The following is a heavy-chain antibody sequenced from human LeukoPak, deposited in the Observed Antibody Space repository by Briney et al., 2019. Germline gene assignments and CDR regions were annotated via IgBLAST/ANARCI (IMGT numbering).Heavy chain of an antibody. J-gene: IGHJ3*02. D-gene: IGHD3-3*01. CDR2: ISSSSSYI. CDR1: GFTFSSYS. CDR3: ARERITIFGGHYTAAFDI. V-gene: IGHV3-21*01. Sequence: GGSLRLSCAASGFTFSSYSMNWVRQAPGKGLEWVSSISSSSSYIYYADSVKGRFTISRDNAKNSLYLQMNSLRAEDTAVYYCARERITIFGGHYTAAFDIWGQGTMVTVSS.